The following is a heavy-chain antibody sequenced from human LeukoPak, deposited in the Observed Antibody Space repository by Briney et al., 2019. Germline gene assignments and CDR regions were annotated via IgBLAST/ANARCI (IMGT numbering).Heavy chain of an antibody. CDR3: ARGRGSPYYFDC. D-gene: IGHD1-26*01. Sequence: GGSLRLSCAASGFTFSSYWMHWVRQAPGKGLVWVSRINSDGISTTYADSVKGRFTISRDNSKDTLCLQLNSLRAEDTAVYYCARGRGSPYYFDCWGQGTLVTVSS. CDR2: INSDGIST. V-gene: IGHV3-74*01. CDR1: GFTFSSYW. J-gene: IGHJ4*02.